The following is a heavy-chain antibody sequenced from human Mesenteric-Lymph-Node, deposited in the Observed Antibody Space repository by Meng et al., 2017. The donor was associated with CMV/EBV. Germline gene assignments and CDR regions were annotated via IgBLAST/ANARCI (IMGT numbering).Heavy chain of an antibody. V-gene: IGHV3-23*01. J-gene: IGHJ6*02. CDR3: ARTRSSWDYYGMDV. Sequence: GGSLRLSCAASGFIFTNCAMSWVRQAPGKRPEWVSGIGGSGNTIYYADSVRGRFTIARDNSKNTLYLQMNNLRPEDTTVYYCARTRSSWDYYGMDVWGQGTAVTVSS. D-gene: IGHD6-13*01. CDR1: GFIFTNCA. CDR2: IGGSGNTI.